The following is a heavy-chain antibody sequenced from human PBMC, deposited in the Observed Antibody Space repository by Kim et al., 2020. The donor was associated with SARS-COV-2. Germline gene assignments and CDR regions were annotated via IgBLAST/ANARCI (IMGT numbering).Heavy chain of an antibody. CDR1: GFTFSSYS. V-gene: IGHV3-48*04. CDR2: ISSSSSTI. D-gene: IGHD5-12*01. J-gene: IGHJ6*02. CDR3: ARDLTTGSGYGDYYYYGMDV. Sequence: GGSLRLSCAASGFTFSSYSMNWVRQAPGKGLEWVSYISSSSSTIYYADSVKGRFTISRDNAKNSLYLQMNSLRAEDTAVYYCARDLTTGSGYGDYYYYGMDVWGQGTTVTVSS.